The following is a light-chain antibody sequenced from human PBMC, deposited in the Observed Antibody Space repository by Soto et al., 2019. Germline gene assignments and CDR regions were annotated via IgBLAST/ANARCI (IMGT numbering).Light chain of an antibody. J-gene: IGKJ4*01. V-gene: IGKV3-15*01. CDR2: DAS. CDR1: QSVSSS. Sequence: EIVMTQSPATLSVSPGDRATLSCRASQSVSSSLAWYQQIPGQAPRLLIYDASTRATGIPARFGGSGSGTELPLTLSSLQSEDFAVYYCQQYNNWPPLTFGGGTKVELK. CDR3: QQYNNWPPLT.